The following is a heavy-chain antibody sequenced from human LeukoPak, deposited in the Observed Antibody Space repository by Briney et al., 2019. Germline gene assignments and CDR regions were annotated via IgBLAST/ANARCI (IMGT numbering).Heavy chain of an antibody. V-gene: IGHV3-30*18. CDR2: ISYDGSNK. CDR3: AKDLALVGDSSPDY. Sequence: GRSLRLSCAASGFTFSSYGMHWVRQAPGKGLEWVAVISYDGSNKYYADSVKGRFTISRDNSKNTLYLQMNSLRAEDTAVYYCAKDLALVGDSSPDYWGQGTLVTVSS. D-gene: IGHD2-21*01. J-gene: IGHJ4*02. CDR1: GFTFSSYG.